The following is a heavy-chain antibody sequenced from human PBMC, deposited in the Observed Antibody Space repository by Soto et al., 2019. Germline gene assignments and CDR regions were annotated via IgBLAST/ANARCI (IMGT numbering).Heavy chain of an antibody. CDR2: IYHRGIT. Sequence: SETLSLTCTVSGASITSDDYYWSWIRQPPGKGLEYIAYIYHRGITYYNPSLQSRVTISLDTSKNQFSLKLSSVTAADTAVYYCARLITMVRGVIHYGMDVWGQGTTVTVSS. D-gene: IGHD3-10*01. CDR1: GASITSDDYY. CDR3: ARLITMVRGVIHYGMDV. J-gene: IGHJ6*02. V-gene: IGHV4-30-4*01.